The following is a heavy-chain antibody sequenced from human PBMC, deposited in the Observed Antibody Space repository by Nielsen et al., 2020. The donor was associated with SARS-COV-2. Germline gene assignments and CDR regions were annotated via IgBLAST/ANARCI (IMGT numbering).Heavy chain of an antibody. Sequence: GGSLRLSCAASGFTFSSYGMHWVRQAPGKGLEWVAFIRYDGSNKYYADSVKGRFTISRDNSKNSLYLQMNSLRAEDTAVYYCARCSGGSCYATTFDYWGQGTLVTVSS. CDR1: GFTFSSYG. J-gene: IGHJ4*02. CDR3: ARCSGGSCYATTFDY. D-gene: IGHD2-15*01. CDR2: IRYDGSNK. V-gene: IGHV3-30*02.